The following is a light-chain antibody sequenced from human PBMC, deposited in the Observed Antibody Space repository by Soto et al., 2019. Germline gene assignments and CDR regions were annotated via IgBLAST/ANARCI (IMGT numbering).Light chain of an antibody. V-gene: IGKV3-20*01. CDR2: GSS. J-gene: IGKJ1*01. Sequence: EIVLTQSPGTLSLSPGERATLSCRASQSVNSNYLAWYQQKPGQRPRILIYGSSSRATGIPDRFSGSGSGTEFTLTISSLETEDFAVYYCQQYDTSPRTFGLGTKVEIK. CDR1: QSVNSNY. CDR3: QQYDTSPRT.